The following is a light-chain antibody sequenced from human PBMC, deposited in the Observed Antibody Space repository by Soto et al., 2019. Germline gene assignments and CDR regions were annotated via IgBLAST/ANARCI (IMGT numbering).Light chain of an antibody. CDR2: KIS. J-gene: IGKJ1*01. V-gene: IGKV2-24*01. CDR3: MQATQFPWT. CDR1: RSLVHSDVNTY. Sequence: DIVMTQTPLPSPVTLGQPASISCRYSRSLVHSDVNTYLTWLQQRPGQPPRLLLYKISKRFSGVPDRFSGSGAGTAFTLKISRVEPEDVGVYYCMQATQFPWTFGQGTKVEIK.